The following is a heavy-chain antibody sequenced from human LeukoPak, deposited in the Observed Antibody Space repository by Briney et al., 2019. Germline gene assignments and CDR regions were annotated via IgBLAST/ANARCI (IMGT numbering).Heavy chain of an antibody. J-gene: IGHJ3*02. Sequence: GGSLRLSCAASGFTFSSYSMNWVRQAPGKGLEWVSSISSSSSYIYYADSVKGRFTISRDNAKNSLYLQMNSLRAEDTAVYYCARDSRDGTLEAFDIWGQGTMVTVSS. CDR1: GFTFSSYS. D-gene: IGHD5-24*01. CDR3: ARDSRDGTLEAFDI. V-gene: IGHV3-21*01. CDR2: ISSSSSYI.